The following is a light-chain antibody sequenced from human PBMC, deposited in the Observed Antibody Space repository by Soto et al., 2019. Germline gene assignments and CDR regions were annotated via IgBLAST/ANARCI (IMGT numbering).Light chain of an antibody. Sequence: AIQMTQSPSSLSASVGDRVTITCRASQGIRNDLGWYQQKPGTAPKLLIYAASSLQSGVPSRFSGSGFGTDFTLTITSLQPEDFATYYCQQGNSFPLTFGGGTKVDIK. CDR1: QGIRND. CDR2: AAS. V-gene: IGKV1-6*01. CDR3: QQGNSFPLT. J-gene: IGKJ4*01.